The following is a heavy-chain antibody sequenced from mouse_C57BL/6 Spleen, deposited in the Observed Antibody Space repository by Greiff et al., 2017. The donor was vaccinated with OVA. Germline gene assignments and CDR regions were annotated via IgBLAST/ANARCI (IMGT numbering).Heavy chain of an antibody. Sequence: VQLKQSGAELVRPGASVKLSCTASGFNIKDDYMHWVKQRPEQGLEWIGWIDPENGDTEYASKFQGKATITADTSSNTAYLQLSILTSEDTAVYYCTGYDYDEGWFAYWGQGTLVTVSA. D-gene: IGHD2-4*01. CDR2: IDPENGDT. V-gene: IGHV14-4*01. J-gene: IGHJ3*01. CDR3: TGYDYDEGWFAY. CDR1: GFNIKDDY.